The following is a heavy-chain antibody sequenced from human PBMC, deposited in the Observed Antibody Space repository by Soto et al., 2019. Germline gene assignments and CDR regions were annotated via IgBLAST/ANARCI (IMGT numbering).Heavy chain of an antibody. CDR2: INPDNGYT. CDR1: GYTFTGSY. V-gene: IGHV1-2*02. J-gene: IGHJ4*02. CDR3: ARDDGSYIFDF. D-gene: IGHD4-4*01. Sequence: ASVKVSCKASGYTFTGSYIHWLRQAPGQGLEWMGWINPDNGYTYYSQKFQGRVTMTRDTSISTAYMDLDRLTSDDTAVYYCARDDGSYIFDFWGQGTLVTVSS.